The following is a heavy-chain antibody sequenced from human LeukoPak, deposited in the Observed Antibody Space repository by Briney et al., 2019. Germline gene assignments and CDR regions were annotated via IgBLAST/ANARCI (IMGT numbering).Heavy chain of an antibody. V-gene: IGHV3-23*01. D-gene: IGHD2-2*01. J-gene: IGHJ4*02. CDR2: INGSGGST. CDR1: GFTFGSYA. CDR3: AGQRRNIVVVPAATP. Sequence: GGSLRLSCAASGFTFGSYAMRWVRQAPGKGLEWVSDINGSGGSTYYTDSVKGRFTISRDNSKNTLYLQMNSLRAEDTAVYYCAGQRRNIVVVPAATPRGQGTLVTVSS.